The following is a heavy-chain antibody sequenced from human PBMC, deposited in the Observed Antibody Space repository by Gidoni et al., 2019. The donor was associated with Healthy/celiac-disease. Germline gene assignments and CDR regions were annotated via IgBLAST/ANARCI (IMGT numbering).Heavy chain of an antibody. V-gene: IGHV4-39*01. D-gene: IGHD5-12*01. CDR2: IYYSGST. CDR3: ARRGRYSGYYDAFDI. J-gene: IGHJ3*02. Sequence: QLQLQESGPGLVKPSETLSLTCTVSGGSISSSSYYWGWIRQPPGKGLEWIGSIYYSGSTYYNPSLKSRVTISVDTSKNQFSLKLSSVTAADTAVYYCARRGRYSGYYDAFDIWGQGTMVTVSS. CDR1: GGSISSSSYY.